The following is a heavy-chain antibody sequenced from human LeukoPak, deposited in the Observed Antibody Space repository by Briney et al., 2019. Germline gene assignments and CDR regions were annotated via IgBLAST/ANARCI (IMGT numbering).Heavy chain of an antibody. Sequence: ASVNVSCKAAGYTLTNYGISWVRQAPGQGLEWMGWISAYNGNTNYEQKFQGRVTMTTDTSTSTAYMELRSLRSDDTAVYYCARDLGHRIAAAGPNLDYWGQGTLVTVSS. CDR1: GYTLTNYG. CDR2: ISAYNGNT. V-gene: IGHV1-18*01. J-gene: IGHJ4*02. D-gene: IGHD6-13*01. CDR3: ARDLGHRIAAAGPNLDY.